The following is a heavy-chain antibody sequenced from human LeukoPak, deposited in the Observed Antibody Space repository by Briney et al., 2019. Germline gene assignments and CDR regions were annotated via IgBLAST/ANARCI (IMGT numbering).Heavy chain of an antibody. CDR3: ARDGGARDDGYFDY. CDR1: GGSIRNYY. V-gene: IGHV4-59*01. J-gene: IGHJ4*02. CDR2: IFYSGST. D-gene: IGHD3-3*01. Sequence: SETLSLTCSVSGGSIRNYYWTWIRQPPGKGLEWIGYIFYSGSTNYNPSLKSRVTISLDTSKNHFSLKLNSVTAADTAVYYCARDGGARDDGYFDYWGQGTLVTVSS.